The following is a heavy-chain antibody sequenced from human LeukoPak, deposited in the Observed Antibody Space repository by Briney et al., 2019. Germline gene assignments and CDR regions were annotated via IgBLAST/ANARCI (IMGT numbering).Heavy chain of an antibody. CDR3: ARRGRGSWVGGFLDY. D-gene: IGHD6-13*01. V-gene: IGHV4-39*01. CDR2: IYYSGST. Sequence: SETLSLTCTVSGASISSNDYYWGWIRQPPGKGLEWIGSIYYSGSTYHNPSLQSRVTISVDTSKNQFSLKLTSVTAADTAVYYCARRGRGSWVGGFLDYWGQGTLVTVSS. J-gene: IGHJ4*02. CDR1: GASISSNDYY.